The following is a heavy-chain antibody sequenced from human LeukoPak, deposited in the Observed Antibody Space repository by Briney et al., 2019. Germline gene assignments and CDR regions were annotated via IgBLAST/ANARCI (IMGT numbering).Heavy chain of an antibody. J-gene: IGHJ4*02. CDR1: GFTFGTYS. V-gene: IGHV3-30-3*01. CDR2: ISSAGTII. CDR3: AKDHRWLVDY. Sequence: GRSLRLSCAASGFTFGTYSMHWVRQAPGKGLERVAIISSAGTIINYADSVRGRFSISRDNSRNTLYLQMDSLRTEDTAVYYCAKDHRWLVDYWGQGTLVTVSS. D-gene: IGHD6-19*01.